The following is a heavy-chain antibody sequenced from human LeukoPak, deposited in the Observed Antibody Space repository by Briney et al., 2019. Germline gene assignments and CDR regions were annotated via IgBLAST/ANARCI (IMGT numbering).Heavy chain of an antibody. D-gene: IGHD3-10*01. CDR3: ASMVRGTASGY. Sequence: GGSPRLSCAVSGITVSTNYMSWVRQAPGKGLEWVSVIYSSGNTYYADSVKGRFTISRDNSKNTLYLQITSLRAEDTAVYYCASMVRGTASGYWGQGTLVTVSS. J-gene: IGHJ4*02. CDR1: GITVSTNY. V-gene: IGHV3-66*01. CDR2: IYSSGNT.